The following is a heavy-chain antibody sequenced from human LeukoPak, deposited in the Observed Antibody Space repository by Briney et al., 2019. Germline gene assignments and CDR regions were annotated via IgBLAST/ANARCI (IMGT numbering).Heavy chain of an antibody. CDR3: ARAIDSSGYYSTYDY. Sequence: ASVKVSCKASGYTFTSYGISWVRQAPGQGLEWMGWISAYNGNTNYAQKLQGRVTMTTDTSTSTAYMELRSLRSDDTAVYYCARAIDSSGYYSTYDYWGQGTLVTVSS. J-gene: IGHJ4*02. D-gene: IGHD3-22*01. V-gene: IGHV1-18*01. CDR1: GYTFTSYG. CDR2: ISAYNGNT.